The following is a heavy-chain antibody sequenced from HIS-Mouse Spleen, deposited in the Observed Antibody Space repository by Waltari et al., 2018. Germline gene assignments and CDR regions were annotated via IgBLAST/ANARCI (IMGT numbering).Heavy chain of an antibody. CDR2: INSDGSST. Sequence: EVQLVESGGGLVQPGGSLRLSCAASGFTFSSYWMPWVRQAPGKGLVWVSRINSDGSSTSYADSVKGRFTISRDNAKNTLYLQMNSLRAEDTAVYYCAREGRLIAAAGRWFDPWGQGTLVTVSS. V-gene: IGHV3-74*01. D-gene: IGHD6-13*01. CDR3: AREGRLIAAAGRWFDP. J-gene: IGHJ5*02. CDR1: GFTFSSYW.